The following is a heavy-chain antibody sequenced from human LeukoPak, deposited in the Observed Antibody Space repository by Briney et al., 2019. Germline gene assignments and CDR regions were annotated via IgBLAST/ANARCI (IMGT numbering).Heavy chain of an antibody. J-gene: IGHJ4*02. V-gene: IGHV3-30-3*01. CDR1: GFTFSSYA. CDR3: ARVDGSSWFFDY. Sequence: PGGSLRLSCAASGFTFSSYAMHWVRQAPGKGLEWVAVISYDGSNKYYADSVKGRFTISRDNSKNTLYLQMNSLRAEDTAVYYCARVDGSSWFFDYWGQGTLVTVSS. D-gene: IGHD6-13*01. CDR2: ISYDGSNK.